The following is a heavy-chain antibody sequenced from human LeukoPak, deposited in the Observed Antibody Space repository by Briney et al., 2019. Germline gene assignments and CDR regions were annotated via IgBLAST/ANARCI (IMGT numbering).Heavy chain of an antibody. J-gene: IGHJ4*02. CDR2: IHPNSGGT. CDR3: ARDQPGIALAGFLRRFDY. CDR1: GYTFTDYY. D-gene: IGHD6-19*01. V-gene: IGHV1-2*02. Sequence: ASVKVSCKASGYTFTDYYMRWVRQAPGQGLEWMGWIHPNSGGTNYGQKFQGRVTMTRDTSISIGYMELSRLIAYMELSGLTSDDTAVYYCARDQPGIALAGFLRRFDYWGQGTLVTVSS.